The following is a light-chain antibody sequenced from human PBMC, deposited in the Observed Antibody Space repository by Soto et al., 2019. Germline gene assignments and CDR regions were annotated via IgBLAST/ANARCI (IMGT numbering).Light chain of an antibody. CDR3: SSFTSINTWV. V-gene: IGLV2-14*03. CDR1: SSDVGGYNY. CDR2: DVS. Sequence: QSVLTQPASVSGSPGQSITISCTGTSSDVGGYNYVSWYQQHPGKAPKLMIYDVSNRPSGVSNRFSGSKSGNTASLTISGLQSEDEADYYCSSFTSINTWVFGGGTKLTVL. J-gene: IGLJ3*02.